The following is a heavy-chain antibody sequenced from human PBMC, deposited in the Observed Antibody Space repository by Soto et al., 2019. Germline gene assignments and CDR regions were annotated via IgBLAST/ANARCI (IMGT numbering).Heavy chain of an antibody. CDR1: GYTFTGYY. V-gene: IGHV1-2*04. D-gene: IGHD3-10*01. CDR2: INPNSGGT. Sequence: QVQLMQSGAEVKKPGASVKVSCKASGYTFTGYYMHWVRQAPGQGLEWMGWINPNSGGTNYAQKFQGWVTMTRETSISTAYMELSRLRSDDTAVYYCASDPRPYGSGSYYSDWGQGTLVTVSS. J-gene: IGHJ4*02. CDR3: ASDPRPYGSGSYYSD.